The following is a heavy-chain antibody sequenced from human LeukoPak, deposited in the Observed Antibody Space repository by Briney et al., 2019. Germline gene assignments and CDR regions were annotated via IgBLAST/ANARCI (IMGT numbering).Heavy chain of an antibody. V-gene: IGHV3-11*01. CDR2: ISSSGNTI. Sequence: AGGSLRLSCAASGFTFSDYYMKWIRQAPGKGLEWISYISSSGNTIYYADSVKGRFTISRDSAKKSLYLHMSSLRADDTAVYYCARVGAAAGYHHDYWGPGTMVTVSS. CDR3: ARVGAAAGYHHDY. D-gene: IGHD6-13*01. CDR1: GFTFSDYY. J-gene: IGHJ4*02.